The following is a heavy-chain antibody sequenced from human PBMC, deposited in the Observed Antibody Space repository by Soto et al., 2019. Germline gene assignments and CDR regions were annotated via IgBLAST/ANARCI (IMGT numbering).Heavy chain of an antibody. CDR3: ARDTTAYYYYGMDV. Sequence: GGSLRLSSAASGFTFSSYAMHWVRQAPGKGLEWVAVISYDGSNKYYADSVKGRFTISRDNSKNTLYLQMNSLRAGDTAVYYCARDTTAYYYYGMDVWGQGTTVTVSS. V-gene: IGHV3-30-3*01. D-gene: IGHD4-4*01. CDR1: GFTFSSYA. J-gene: IGHJ6*02. CDR2: ISYDGSNK.